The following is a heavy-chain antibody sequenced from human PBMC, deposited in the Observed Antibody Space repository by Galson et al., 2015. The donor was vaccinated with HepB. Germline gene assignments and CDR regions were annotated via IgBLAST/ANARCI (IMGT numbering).Heavy chain of an antibody. CDR2: IWYDGSNK. V-gene: IGHV3-33*08. D-gene: IGHD5-18*01. J-gene: IGHJ6*02. CDR3: ARDRIQLWFSDYYYGMDV. CDR1: GFTFSSYG. Sequence: SLRLSCAASGFTFSSYGTHWVRQAPGKGLEWVAVIWYDGSNKYYADSVKGRFTISRDNSKNTLYLQMNSLRAEDTAVYYCARDRIQLWFSDYYYGMDVWGQGTTVTVSS.